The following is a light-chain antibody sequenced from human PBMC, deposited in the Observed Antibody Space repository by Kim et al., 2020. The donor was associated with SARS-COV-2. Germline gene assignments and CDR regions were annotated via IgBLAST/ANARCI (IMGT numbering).Light chain of an antibody. Sequence: VALGQTVRITCQGDSPRTYYASWYQQKPGQAPVLVIYGKNNRPSGIPDRFSGSSSGNTASLTITGAQAEDEADYYCNSRDSSGNQVFGGGTQLTVL. V-gene: IGLV3-19*01. CDR2: GKN. CDR3: NSRDSSGNQV. J-gene: IGLJ3*02. CDR1: SPRTYY.